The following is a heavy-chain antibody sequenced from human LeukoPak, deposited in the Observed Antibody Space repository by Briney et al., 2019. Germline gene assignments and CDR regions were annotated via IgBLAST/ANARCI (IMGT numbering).Heavy chain of an antibody. CDR3: ARGHDVLLWFGELLKALNGMDV. V-gene: IGHV4-39*01. J-gene: IGHJ6*02. Sequence: PSETLSLTCTVSGGSISSSSYYWGWIRQPPGKGLEWIGSIYYSGSTYYNPSLKSRVTISVDTSKNQFSRKLSSVTAADTAVYYCARGHDVLLWFGELLKALNGMDVWGQGTTVTVSS. D-gene: IGHD3-10*01. CDR1: GGSISSSSYY. CDR2: IYYSGST.